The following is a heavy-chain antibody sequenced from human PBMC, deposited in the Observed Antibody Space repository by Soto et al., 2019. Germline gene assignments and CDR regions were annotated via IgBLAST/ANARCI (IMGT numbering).Heavy chain of an antibody. CDR3: VKDAGTVAFLEGRTLIL. D-gene: IGHD3-3*01. CDR2: ISHHGNSH. Sequence: QVQLVESGGGVVQPGRSLRLSCAASGLTFSDYGMHWVRQAPGKGLEWVAVISHHGNSHYYADSVKGRFTISRDNSKNTLYLQMNSLRAEDTAVYFCVKDAGTVAFLEGRTLILWGRGTVVTVSS. V-gene: IGHV3-30*18. CDR1: GLTFSDYG. J-gene: IGHJ2*01.